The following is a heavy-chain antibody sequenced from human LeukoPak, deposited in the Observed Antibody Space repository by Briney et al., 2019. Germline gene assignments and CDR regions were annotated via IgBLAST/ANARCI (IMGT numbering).Heavy chain of an antibody. D-gene: IGHD6-19*01. CDR2: VSDTSEYI. Sequence: PWGSLRLSCAASGFSFSTYSMIWVRQAPGKGLEWVSSVSDTSEYIYYADSVRGRFTISRDNAKNTVYLQMNSLRAEDTAVYYCARWYSSGWYSDYWGQGTLVTVSS. J-gene: IGHJ4*02. CDR3: ARWYSSGWYSDY. V-gene: IGHV3-21*06. CDR1: GFSFSTYS.